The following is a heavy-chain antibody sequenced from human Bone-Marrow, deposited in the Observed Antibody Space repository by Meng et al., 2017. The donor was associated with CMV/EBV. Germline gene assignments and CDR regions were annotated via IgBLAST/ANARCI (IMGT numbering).Heavy chain of an antibody. CDR3: ARLYYDSSGLYYFDY. Sequence: EVQLXXXXXGVVRAXXXLRDXXXASGFTFDDYGMSWVRQAPGKGLEWVSGINWNGGSTGYADSVKGRFTISRDNAKNSLYLQMNSLRAEDTALYHCARLYYDSSGLYYFDYWGQGTLVTVSS. CDR2: INWNGGST. J-gene: IGHJ4*02. CDR1: GFTFDDYG. D-gene: IGHD3-22*01. V-gene: IGHV3-20*01.